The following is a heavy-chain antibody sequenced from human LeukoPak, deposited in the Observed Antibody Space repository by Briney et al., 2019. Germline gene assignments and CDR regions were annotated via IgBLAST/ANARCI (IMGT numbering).Heavy chain of an antibody. CDR2: INHSGST. J-gene: IGHJ5*02. V-gene: IGHV4-34*01. CDR3: ASHLIYGSGSLFDP. CDR1: GGSFSGYY. Sequence: SETLSLTCAVCGGSFSGYYWSWIRQPPGKGLEWIGEINHSGSTNYNPSLKSRVTISVDTSKNQFSLKLSSVTAADTAVYYCASHLIYGSGSLFDPWGQGTLVTVSS. D-gene: IGHD3-10*01.